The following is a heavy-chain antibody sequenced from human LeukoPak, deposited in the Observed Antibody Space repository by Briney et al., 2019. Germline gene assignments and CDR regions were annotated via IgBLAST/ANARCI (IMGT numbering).Heavy chain of an antibody. D-gene: IGHD5/OR15-5a*01. V-gene: IGHV3-21*01. CDR2: ISSSSDYI. CDR1: GFTFSDYS. J-gene: IGHJ6*02. Sequence: GGSLRLSCPASGFTFSDYSMSWVRQAPGKGLEWVSSISSSSDYIYYADSVKGRFTIPRDNARNSLYLQMNSLRAEDTAVYYCARSRSVSDYKGMDVWGQGTTVTVSS. CDR3: ARSRSVSDYKGMDV.